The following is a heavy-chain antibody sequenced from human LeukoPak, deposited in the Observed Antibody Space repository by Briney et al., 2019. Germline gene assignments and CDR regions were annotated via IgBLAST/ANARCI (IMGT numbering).Heavy chain of an antibody. V-gene: IGHV3-30*18. CDR1: VFTLITDG. J-gene: IGHJ4*02. D-gene: IGHD5-18*01. CDR2: ISYDGSNK. CDR3: AKDRLGYSYGYGDY. Sequence: GGSLRLSCAPFVFTLITDGLRFGRQAPGKGLEWVAVISYDGSNKYYADSVKGRFTISRDNSKNTLYLQMNSLRAEDTAVYYCAKDRLGYSYGYGDYWGQGTLVTVSS.